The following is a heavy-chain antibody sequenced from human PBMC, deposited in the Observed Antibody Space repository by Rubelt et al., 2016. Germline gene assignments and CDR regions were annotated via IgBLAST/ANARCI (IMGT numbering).Heavy chain of an antibody. CDR1: GYTFTSYY. J-gene: IGHJ4*02. V-gene: IGHV1-46*01. CDR3: ATGYSSGWYVAY. Sequence: QVQLVQSGAEVKKPGASVKVSCKASGYTFTSYYMHWVRQAPGQGLEWMGIINPSGGSTTYAQKFQGRVTITRDTSASTAYMERSSLRSEDTAIYYCATGYSSGWYVAYWGQGTLVTVSS. CDR2: INPSGGST. D-gene: IGHD6-19*01.